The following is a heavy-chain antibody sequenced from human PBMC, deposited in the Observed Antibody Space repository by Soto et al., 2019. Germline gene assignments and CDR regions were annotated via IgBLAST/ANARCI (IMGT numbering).Heavy chain of an antibody. CDR1: GLIFSNYA. Sequence: EVQVLESGGVLVQPGGSLRLSCVAPGLIFSNYAMSWVRQAPGKGLEWVSGISGSEGGPHNADSGKGRFTISRVNSKNTLFLQMNTLRAEDTAVYYCAREGDITAAFDYWGQGTLVTVSS. CDR3: AREGDITAAFDY. J-gene: IGHJ4*02. CDR2: ISGSEGGP. V-gene: IGHV3-23*01. D-gene: IGHD6-13*01.